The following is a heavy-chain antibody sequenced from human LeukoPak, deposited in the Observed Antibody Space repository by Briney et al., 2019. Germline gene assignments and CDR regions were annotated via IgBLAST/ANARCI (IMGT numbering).Heavy chain of an antibody. CDR2: IYYSGST. V-gene: IGHV4-39*01. CDR3: ARSIWFGESPDDYYYMDV. CDR1: GGSISSSSYY. J-gene: IGHJ6*03. Sequence: SETLSLTCTVSGGSISSSSYYWGWIRQPPGKGLECIGSIYYSGSTYYNPSLKSRVTISVDTSKNQFSLKLSSVTAADTAVYYCARSIWFGESPDDYYYMDVWGKGTTVTVSS. D-gene: IGHD3-10*01.